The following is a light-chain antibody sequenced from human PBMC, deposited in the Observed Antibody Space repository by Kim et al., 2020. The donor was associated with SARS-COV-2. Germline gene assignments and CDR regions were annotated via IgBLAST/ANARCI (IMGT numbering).Light chain of an antibody. J-gene: IGLJ3*02. CDR2: QGT. CDR3: SSYAGSNTWV. Sequence: QSALTQPPSASGSPGQSVTISCTGTSSEVAAYASVSWYQHHPGKAPKLMIFQGTKRPSGVPDRFSGSKSGNTASLTVSGLQTDDEADYYCSSYAGSNTWVFGGGTQLTVL. CDR1: SSEVAAYAS. V-gene: IGLV2-8*01.